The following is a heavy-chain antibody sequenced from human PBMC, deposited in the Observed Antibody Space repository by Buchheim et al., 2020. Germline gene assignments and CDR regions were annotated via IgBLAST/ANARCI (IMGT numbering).Heavy chain of an antibody. CDR1: GFTFSSYS. D-gene: IGHD5-18*01. CDR2: ISSSSSYI. Sequence: EVQLLESGGGLVQPGGSLRLSCAASGFTFSSYSMNWVRQAPGKGLEWVSSISSSSSYIYYADSVKGRFTISRDNAKNSLYLQMNSLRAEDTAVYYCARDRGYSYGSTLYYFDYWGQGTL. J-gene: IGHJ4*02. CDR3: ARDRGYSYGSTLYYFDY. V-gene: IGHV3-21*01.